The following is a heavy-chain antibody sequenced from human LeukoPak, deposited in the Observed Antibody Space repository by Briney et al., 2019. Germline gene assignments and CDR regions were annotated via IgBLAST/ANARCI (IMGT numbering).Heavy chain of an antibody. V-gene: IGHV1-2*02. CDR1: GYTFTGYF. CDR2: INPNGGGP. D-gene: IGHD3-3*01. J-gene: IGHJ5*02. Sequence: SSVKVSCKASGYTFTGYFIHWVRQAPVQGLEWMGWINPNGGGPNYAQKFQGRVTMTRDTSISTAYMELSRLRSDDTAVYYCARAYYASTYDFWSGYPLFWFDPWGQGTLVTVSS. CDR3: ARAYYASTYDFWSGYPLFWFDP.